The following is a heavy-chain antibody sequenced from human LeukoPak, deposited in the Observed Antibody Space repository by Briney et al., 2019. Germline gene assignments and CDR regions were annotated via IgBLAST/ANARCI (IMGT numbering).Heavy chain of an antibody. CDR2: MNPNSGNT. D-gene: IGHD3-10*02. CDR1: GYTFTSYD. V-gene: IGHV1-8*01. CDR3: ARGPVEAVFGVSTED. Sequence: ASVKVSCKASGYTFTSYDINWVRQATGQGLEWMGWMNPNSGNTSYAQKFQGRVSMTRDTSISTAYMELSSLRSEDTAVYYCARGPVEAVFGVSTEDWGQGTTVTVSS. J-gene: IGHJ6*02.